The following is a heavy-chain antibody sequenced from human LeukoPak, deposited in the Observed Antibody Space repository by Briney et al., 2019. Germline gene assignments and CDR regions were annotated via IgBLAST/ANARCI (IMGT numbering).Heavy chain of an antibody. D-gene: IGHD6-19*01. Sequence: GASVKVSCKASGYTFTNYGFSWVRQAPGHGLEWMGWISAYNGNTNYAQKLQGRVTMTTDTSTSTAYVELRSLRFDDTAVYYCARDGGITVAADDYWGQGTLVTVSS. CDR3: ARDGGITVAADDY. CDR2: ISAYNGNT. J-gene: IGHJ4*02. V-gene: IGHV1-18*01. CDR1: GYTFTNYG.